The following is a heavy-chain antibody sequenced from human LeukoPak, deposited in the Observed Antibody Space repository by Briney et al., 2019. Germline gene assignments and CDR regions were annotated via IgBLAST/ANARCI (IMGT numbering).Heavy chain of an antibody. CDR3: ARGRYRLGYCSGGSCYPDYYYGMDV. J-gene: IGHJ6*02. D-gene: IGHD2-15*01. V-gene: IGHV4-34*01. Sequence: SETLSLTCAVYGGSFSGYYRSWIRQPPGKGLEWIGEINHSGSTNYNPSLKSRVTISVDTSKNQFSLKLSSVTAADTAVYYCARGRYRLGYCSGGSCYPDYYYGMDVWGQGTTVTVSS. CDR1: GGSFSGYY. CDR2: INHSGST.